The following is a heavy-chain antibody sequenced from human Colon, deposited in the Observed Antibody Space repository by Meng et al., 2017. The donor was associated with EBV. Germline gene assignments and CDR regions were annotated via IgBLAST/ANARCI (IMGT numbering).Heavy chain of an antibody. CDR1: GGSISSVYW. V-gene: IGHV4-4*02. J-gene: IGHJ4*02. CDR3: ARGGYYSFDY. D-gene: IGHD5-18*01. Sequence: QGQVRESGPGLVKPSETLSLTCAVSGGSISSVYWWTWVRQSPGKGLEWIGEIYHSGSTNYNPSLKSRVTISVDKSKNQFSLKLTSVTAADTAVYYCARGGYYSFDYWGQRTLVTVSS. CDR2: IYHSGST.